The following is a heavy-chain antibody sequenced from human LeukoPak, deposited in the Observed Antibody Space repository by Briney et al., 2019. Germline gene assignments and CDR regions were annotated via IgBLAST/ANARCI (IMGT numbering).Heavy chain of an antibody. CDR1: GFTFDDYG. CDR3: AKNADRGAYCRGGSCYPYYYYYMDV. Sequence: GGSLRLSCAASGFTFDDYGMSWVRQAPGKGLEWVSGINWNGGSTGYADSVKGRFTISRDNAKNSLYLQMNSLRAEDTAIYYCAKNADRGAYCRGGSCYPYYYYYMDVWGTGTTVTISS. D-gene: IGHD2-15*01. CDR2: INWNGGST. J-gene: IGHJ6*03. V-gene: IGHV3-20*04.